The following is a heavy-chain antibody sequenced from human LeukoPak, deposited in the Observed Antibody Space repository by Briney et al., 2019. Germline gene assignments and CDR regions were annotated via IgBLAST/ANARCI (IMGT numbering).Heavy chain of an antibody. V-gene: IGHV4-59*12. CDR3: AGFCGGGSCVYY. J-gene: IGHJ4*02. CDR1: GCXISSYY. Sequence: SETLSLTCTVSGCXISSYYCTWVRQPPGKGLEWIGYIYYSGSTNYNPSPKSGGTTSVYSPKNKFSLMLSSMPAADTAVCYCAGFCGGGSCVYYWGQRTLVTVS. CDR2: IYYSGST. D-gene: IGHD2-15*01.